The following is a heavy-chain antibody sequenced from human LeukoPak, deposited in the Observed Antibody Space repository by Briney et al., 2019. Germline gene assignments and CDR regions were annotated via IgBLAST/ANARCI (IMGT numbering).Heavy chain of an antibody. Sequence: SETLSLTCTVSGGTISSYYWNWIRQPPGKGLEWIGYIHYSGRTNYNPSLKSRVTMSLDTSKNEFSLKLSSVTAADTAVYYCARPYADPSGCYYGMDVWGQGTTVTVSS. CDR2: IHYSGRT. D-gene: IGHD2-2*01. V-gene: IGHV4-59*01. CDR1: GGTISSYY. CDR3: ARPYADPSGCYYGMDV. J-gene: IGHJ6*02.